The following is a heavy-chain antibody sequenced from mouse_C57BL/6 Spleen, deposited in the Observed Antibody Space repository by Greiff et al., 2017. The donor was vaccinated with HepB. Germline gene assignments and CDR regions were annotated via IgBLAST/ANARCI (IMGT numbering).Heavy chain of an antibody. V-gene: IGHV1-53*01. Sequence: VQLQQSGPELVKPGASVKLSCKASGYTFTSYWMHWVKQRPGQGLEWIGNINPSNGGTNYNEKFKSKATLTVDKSSSTAYMQLSSLTSEDSAVYYCARYPIITTGAMDYWGQGTSVTVSS. CDR1: GYTFTSYW. D-gene: IGHD1-2*01. CDR2: INPSNGGT. CDR3: ARYPIITTGAMDY. J-gene: IGHJ4*01.